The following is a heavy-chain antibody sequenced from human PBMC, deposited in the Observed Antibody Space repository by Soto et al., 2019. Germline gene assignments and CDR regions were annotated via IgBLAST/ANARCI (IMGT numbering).Heavy chain of an antibody. CDR1: GFSLNTSAVG. J-gene: IGHJ5*02. Sequence: QITLKESGPTLVKPTETLTLTCTFSGFSLNTSAVGVGWIRQPPGKALEWLALIYWDDDKRYSPSLKSRLTIXKXHXXNQVVLTMPNQDPVDTATYYCAHRRTDTSAYYPRAWGQGTLVTVSS. V-gene: IGHV2-5*02. CDR2: IYWDDDK. CDR3: AHRRTDTSAYYPRA. D-gene: IGHD3-22*01.